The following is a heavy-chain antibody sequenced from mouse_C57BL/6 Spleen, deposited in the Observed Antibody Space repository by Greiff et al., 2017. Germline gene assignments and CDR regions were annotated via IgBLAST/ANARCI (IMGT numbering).Heavy chain of an antibody. D-gene: IGHD1-1*01. Sequence: QVQLQQSGAELVRPGASVTLSCKASGYTFTDYEMHWVKQTPVHGLEWIGAIDPETGGTAYNQKFKGKAILTADKSSSTAYMELRSLTSEDSAVYYCTSITTVVAPFAYWGQGTLVTVSA. CDR2: IDPETGGT. CDR1: GYTFTDYE. J-gene: IGHJ3*01. V-gene: IGHV1-15*01. CDR3: TSITTVVAPFAY.